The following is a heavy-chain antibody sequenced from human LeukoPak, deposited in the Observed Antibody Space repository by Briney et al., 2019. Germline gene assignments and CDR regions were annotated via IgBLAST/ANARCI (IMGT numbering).Heavy chain of an antibody. CDR1: GGSFSGYY. J-gene: IGHJ4*02. CDR3: ARGLAPQPIDY. Sequence: SETLSLTCAVYGGSFSGYYWSWIRQPPGKGLEWIGEINHSGSTNYYPSLKSRVTISVDTSKNQFSLKLSSVTAADTAVYYCARGLAPQPIDYWGQGTLVTVSS. CDR2: INHSGST. V-gene: IGHV4-34*01.